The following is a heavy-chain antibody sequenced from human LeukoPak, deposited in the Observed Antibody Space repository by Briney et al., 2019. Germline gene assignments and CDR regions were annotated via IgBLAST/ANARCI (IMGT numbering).Heavy chain of an antibody. Sequence: EASVTVSCKASGYTFTVYYMHWVRQAPGQGLEWMGWINPNNGGTNYAQKFQGRVTMTRDTSISTAYMELSRLRSDDTAVYYCARVGKYYDSSGPFDYWGQGTLVTVSS. J-gene: IGHJ4*02. CDR1: GYTFTVYY. CDR3: ARVGKYYDSSGPFDY. CDR2: INPNNGGT. D-gene: IGHD3-22*01. V-gene: IGHV1-2*02.